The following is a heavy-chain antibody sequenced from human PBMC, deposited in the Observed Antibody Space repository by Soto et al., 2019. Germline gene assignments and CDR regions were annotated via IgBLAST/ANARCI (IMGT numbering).Heavy chain of an antibody. J-gene: IGHJ1*01. Sequence: GESLKISCKGSGYSFTSYWIGWVRQMPWKGLEWMGIIYPGDSDTRYSPSFQGQVAISADKSISTAYLQWSSLKASDTAMYYCARSSSGWYRAEYFQRWGQGTLVTVSS. CDR3: ARSSSGWYRAEYFQR. D-gene: IGHD6-19*01. CDR2: IYPGDSDT. CDR1: GYSFTSYW. V-gene: IGHV5-51*01.